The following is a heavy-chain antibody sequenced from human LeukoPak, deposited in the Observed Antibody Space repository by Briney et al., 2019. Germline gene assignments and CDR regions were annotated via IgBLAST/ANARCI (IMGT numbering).Heavy chain of an antibody. J-gene: IGHJ4*02. D-gene: IGHD2-2*01. CDR2: ISGSGGST. CDR1: GFTFSSYA. V-gene: IGHV3-23*01. CDR3: AKAIGYCSSTSCYYPGVDY. Sequence: GGSLRLSCAASGFTFSSYAMSWVRQAPGKGLEWVSAISGSGGSTYYADSVKGRFTISRDNSKNTLYLQMNSLRAEDTAVYYCAKAIGYCSSTSCYYPGVDYWGQGTLVTVSS.